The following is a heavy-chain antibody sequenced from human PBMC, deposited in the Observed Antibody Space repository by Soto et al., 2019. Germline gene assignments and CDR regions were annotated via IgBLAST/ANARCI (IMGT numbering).Heavy chain of an antibody. CDR1: GYTFTGYY. Sequence: AEVKVSCKSSGYTFTGYYMHWVRQAPGQGLEWMGWINPNSGGTNYAQKFQGRVTMTRDTSISTAYMELSRLRSDDTAVYYGARDIPHCSGGSCYSGVGNYCGQGSLVTVSS. V-gene: IGHV1-2*02. D-gene: IGHD2-15*01. CDR2: INPNSGGT. CDR3: ARDIPHCSGGSCYSGVGNY. J-gene: IGHJ4*02.